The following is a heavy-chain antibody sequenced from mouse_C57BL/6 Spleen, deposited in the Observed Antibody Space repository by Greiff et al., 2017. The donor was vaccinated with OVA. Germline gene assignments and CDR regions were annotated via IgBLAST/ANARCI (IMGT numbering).Heavy chain of an antibody. CDR2: IYPGDGDT. V-gene: IGHV1-80*01. CDR3: ARGWDEAMDY. CDR1: GYAFSSYW. Sequence: VQLVESGAELVKPGASVKISCKASGYAFSSYWMNWVKQRPGKGLEWIGQIYPGDGDTNYNGKFKGKATLTADKSSSTAYMQLSSLTSEDSAVYFCARGWDEAMDYWGQGTSVTVSS. D-gene: IGHD4-1*01. J-gene: IGHJ4*01.